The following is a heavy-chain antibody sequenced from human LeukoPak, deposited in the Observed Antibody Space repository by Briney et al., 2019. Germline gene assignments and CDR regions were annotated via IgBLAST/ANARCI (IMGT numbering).Heavy chain of an antibody. D-gene: IGHD2-8*01. Sequence: GGSLRLSCVASGFTFSSYWLSWVRQAPGKGLEWVANIKPDGSEVHYVDSVKGRFTISRDNAKNSVYLQMNSLRVEDTAVYYCAREKSWSRDYWGQGTLVTVSS. V-gene: IGHV3-7*01. CDR1: GFTFSSYW. CDR2: IKPDGSEV. J-gene: IGHJ4*02. CDR3: AREKSWSRDY.